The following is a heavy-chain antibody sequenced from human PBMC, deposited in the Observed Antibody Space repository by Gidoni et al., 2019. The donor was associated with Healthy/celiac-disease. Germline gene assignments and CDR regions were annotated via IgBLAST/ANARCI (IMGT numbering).Heavy chain of an antibody. CDR3: AKDLARWLQLDYAGEY. CDR1: GFSFSSYA. V-gene: IGHV3-23*01. CDR2: ISGSGGSK. J-gene: IGHJ4*02. D-gene: IGHD5-12*01. Sequence: EVQLLESGGGLVQPGGSLRLSCAASGFSFSSYARSWVRQAPGKGLEGVSAISGSGGSKYYADSVKGRFTISRDNSKNTLYLQMNSLRAEDTAVYYCAKDLARWLQLDYAGEYWGQGTLVTVSS.